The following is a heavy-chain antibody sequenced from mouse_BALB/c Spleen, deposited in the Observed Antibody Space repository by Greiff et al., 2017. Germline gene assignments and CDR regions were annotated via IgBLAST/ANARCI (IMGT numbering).Heavy chain of an antibody. Sequence: EVQLQQSGPGLVKPSQSLSLTCSVTGYSITSGYYWNWIRQFPGNKLEWMGYISYDGSNNYNPSLKNRISITRDTSKNQFFLKLNSVTTEDTATYYCARGGGHAMDYWGQGTSVTVSS. CDR3: ARGGGHAMDY. CDR2: ISYDGSN. D-gene: IGHD3-3*01. CDR1: GYSITSGYY. V-gene: IGHV3-6*02. J-gene: IGHJ4*01.